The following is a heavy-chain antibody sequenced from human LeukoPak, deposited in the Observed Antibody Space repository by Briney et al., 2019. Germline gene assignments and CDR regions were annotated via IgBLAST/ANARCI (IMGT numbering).Heavy chain of an antibody. V-gene: IGHV4-38-2*02. CDR1: VYSISSGYY. J-gene: IGHJ4*02. CDR3: ATDTYGSGSYRYFDY. Sequence: SETLSLTCTVSVYSISSGYYWGWIRQPPGKGLEWIGSIYHSGSTYYNPSLKSRVTISVDTSKNQFSLKLSSVTAADTAVYYCATDTYGSGSYRYFDYWGQGTLVTVTS. D-gene: IGHD3-10*01. CDR2: IYHSGST.